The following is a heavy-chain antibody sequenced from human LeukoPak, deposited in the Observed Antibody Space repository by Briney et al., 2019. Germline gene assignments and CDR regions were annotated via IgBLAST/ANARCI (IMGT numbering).Heavy chain of an antibody. J-gene: IGHJ4*02. CDR1: GFTFDDYA. D-gene: IGHD6-13*01. Sequence: GGSLRLSCAASGFTFDDYAMHWVRQAPGKGLEWVSGISWNSGSIGYADSVKGRFTISRDNAKNSLYLQMNSLRAEVTALYYCAKDKGSSWHEAALDYWGQGTLVTVSS. CDR3: AKDKGSSWHEAALDY. CDR2: ISWNSGSI. V-gene: IGHV3-9*01.